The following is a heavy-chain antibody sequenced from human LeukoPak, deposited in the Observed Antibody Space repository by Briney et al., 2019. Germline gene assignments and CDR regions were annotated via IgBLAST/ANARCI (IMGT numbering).Heavy chain of an antibody. CDR1: GYSISSGYY. V-gene: IGHV4-38-2*01. J-gene: IGHJ6*03. D-gene: IGHD3-10*01. CDR3: ARPGRGYYYYYMDV. CDR2: IYHSGST. Sequence: SETLSPTCAVSGYSISSGYYWGWIRQPPGKGLEWIGSIYHSGSTYYNPSLKSRVTISVDTSKNQFSLKLSSVTAADTAAYYCARPGRGYYYYYMDVWGKGTTVTVSS.